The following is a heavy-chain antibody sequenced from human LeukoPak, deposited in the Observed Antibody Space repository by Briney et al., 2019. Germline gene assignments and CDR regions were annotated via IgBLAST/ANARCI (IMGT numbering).Heavy chain of an antibody. CDR3: ARVGRQLSFDQ. CDR1: GFSFSSYG. Sequence: GGSLRLSCAASGFSFSSYGMHWVRQVPGKGLEWVAVIWFDGSNKYHADSVKGRLTISRDNSKNTLYLQMDSLRAEDTAVYYCARVGRQLSFDQWGQGTLVTVSS. J-gene: IGHJ5*02. D-gene: IGHD5-18*01. CDR2: IWFDGSNK. V-gene: IGHV3-33*01.